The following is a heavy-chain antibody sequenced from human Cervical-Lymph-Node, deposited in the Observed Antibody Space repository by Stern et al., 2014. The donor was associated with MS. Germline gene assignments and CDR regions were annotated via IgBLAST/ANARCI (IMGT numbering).Heavy chain of an antibody. CDR3: ARTNVPHSPGFTFSYYYYAMDV. CDR2: IDLGDDK. CDR1: GFSLISSGMS. D-gene: IGHD2-21*01. J-gene: IGHJ6*02. Sequence: QVTLRESGPALVKPTQTLTLTCTFSGFSLISSGMSVSWIRQPPGKALEWLARIDLGDDKFYSTSLRTRLTIAKDTSKNQVVLTMTNVDPVDTATYYCARTNVPHSPGFTFSYYYYAMDVWGQGTTVTVSS. V-gene: IGHV2-70*17.